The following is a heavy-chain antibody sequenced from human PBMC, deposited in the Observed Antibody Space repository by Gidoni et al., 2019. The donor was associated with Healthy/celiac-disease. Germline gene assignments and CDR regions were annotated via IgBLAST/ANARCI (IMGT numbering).Heavy chain of an antibody. CDR2: IIPMFGTG. V-gene: IGHV1-69*01. Sequence: QVQLVQSGAEVKKTGSSVKVSCKASGGTFSSYAISWVRQAPGQGLEWMGGIIPMFGTGNYAQKFQGRVTITADESTSTAYMELSSPRSEDTAVYYCASETQGGFDPWGQGTLVTVSS. CDR1: GGTFSSYA. CDR3: ASETQGGFDP. J-gene: IGHJ5*02.